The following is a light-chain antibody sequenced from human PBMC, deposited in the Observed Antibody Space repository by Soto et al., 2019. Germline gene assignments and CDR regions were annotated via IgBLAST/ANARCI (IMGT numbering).Light chain of an antibody. Sequence: DIQMTQSPSTLSASIGDRVTITCRSSQSISSLVAWYQQKQERAPKLLIYKSSNLQIGLPSRFSGSGSGTEFDLTIYSLQPDDFASYHCQQSNSSPVTLGQGTRLAIK. V-gene: IGKV1-5*03. CDR3: QQSNSSPVT. CDR1: QSISSL. CDR2: KSS. J-gene: IGKJ5*01.